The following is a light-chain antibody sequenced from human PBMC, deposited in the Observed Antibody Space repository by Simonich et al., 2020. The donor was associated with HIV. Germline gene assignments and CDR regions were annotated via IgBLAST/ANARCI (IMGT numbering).Light chain of an antibody. CDR3: CSYAGTYTFVV. CDR2: DVS. CDR1: SSGVGGYNYVNY. J-gene: IGLJ2*01. Sequence: QSALTQPRSVSGSPGQSVTISCTGTSSGVGGYNYVNYVSWYQQHPGKAPKLMIYDVSKRPSGVPDRFSGSRAGNTASLTISGLQAEDEADYYCCSYAGTYTFVVFGGGTKLTVL. V-gene: IGLV2-11*01.